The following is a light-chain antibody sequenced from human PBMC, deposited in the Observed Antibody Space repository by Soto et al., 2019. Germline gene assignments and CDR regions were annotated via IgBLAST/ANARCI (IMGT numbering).Light chain of an antibody. CDR3: QQRSNWPT. CDR1: QSVSSY. CDR2: DAS. Sequence: DIVLTQSPATLSLSPGERATLSCRASQSVSSYLAWYQQKPGQAPRLLIHDASNRATGIPARFSGSGSGTDFTLTISSLEPEDFAVYYCQQRSNWPTFGQGTRLEIK. V-gene: IGKV3-11*01. J-gene: IGKJ5*01.